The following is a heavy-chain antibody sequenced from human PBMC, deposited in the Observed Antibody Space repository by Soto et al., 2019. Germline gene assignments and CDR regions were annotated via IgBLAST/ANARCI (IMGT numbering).Heavy chain of an antibody. CDR3: ARLRLEPEGANIPLMFGLDV. J-gene: IGHJ6*02. V-gene: IGHV1-69*01. CDR1: GDTFTGHA. Sequence: QVQLVQSGAEVKKPGSSVRVSCKASGDTFTGHAITWVRQAPAQGLEGLGVITPLLGTANYAPNFQGRVTITADDSATTTFLDLTSLKFDDTAVYYCARLRLEPEGANIPLMFGLDVWGQGTTVTVSS. CDR2: ITPLLGTA. D-gene: IGHD2-8*01.